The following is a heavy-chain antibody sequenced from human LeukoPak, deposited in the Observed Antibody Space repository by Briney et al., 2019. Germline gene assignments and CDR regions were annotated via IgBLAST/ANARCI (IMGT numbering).Heavy chain of an antibody. Sequence: GGSLRLSCAASGFTFSSYSMNWVRQAPGKGLEWVSSISSSSSYIYYADSVKGRFTISRDNAKNSLYLQMNSLRAEDTAVYYCASRWELLIVGYFDYWGQGTLVTVSS. CDR2: ISSSSSYI. J-gene: IGHJ4*02. D-gene: IGHD1-26*01. V-gene: IGHV3-21*01. CDR1: GFTFSSYS. CDR3: ASRWELLIVGYFDY.